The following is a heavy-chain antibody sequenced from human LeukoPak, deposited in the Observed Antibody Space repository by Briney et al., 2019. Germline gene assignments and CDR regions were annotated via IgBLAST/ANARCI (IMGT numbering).Heavy chain of an antibody. CDR1: GGSISSGGYY. CDR2: IYYSGST. CDR3: ARGSPTMAHFDY. V-gene: IGHV4-31*03. J-gene: IGHJ4*02. Sequence: PSETLSLTCTVSGGSISSGGYYWSWIRQHPGRGLEWIGYIYYSGSTYYNPSLKSRVTISVDTSKNQFSLKLSSVTAADTAVYYCARGSPTMAHFDYWGQGTLVTVSS. D-gene: IGHD3-10*01.